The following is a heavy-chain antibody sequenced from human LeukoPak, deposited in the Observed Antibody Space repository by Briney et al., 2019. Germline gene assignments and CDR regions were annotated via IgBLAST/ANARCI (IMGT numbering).Heavy chain of an antibody. Sequence: GGSLRLSCAASGFTFSSYAMSWVCQAPGKGLERVSAISGSGDSTDYADSAKGRFTISRDNSKNTLYLQMNSLRAEDTAVYYCAKDRYGDYSFDYWGQGTLVTVSS. V-gene: IGHV3-23*01. CDR2: ISGSGDST. D-gene: IGHD4-17*01. CDR1: GFTFSSYA. CDR3: AKDRYGDYSFDY. J-gene: IGHJ4*02.